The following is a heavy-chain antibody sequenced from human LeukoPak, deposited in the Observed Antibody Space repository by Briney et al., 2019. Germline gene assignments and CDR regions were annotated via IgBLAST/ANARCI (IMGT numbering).Heavy chain of an antibody. D-gene: IGHD3-22*01. CDR3: ASGSYYDSSGYLSI. Sequence: PSETLSLTCTVSGGSISSYYWSWIRQPAGKGLEWIGRIYTSGSTNYNPSLKSRVTMSVDTSKSQFSLKLSSVTAADTAVYYCASGSYYDSSGYLSIWGQGTLVTVSS. V-gene: IGHV4-4*07. CDR2: IYTSGST. CDR1: GGSISSYY. J-gene: IGHJ4*02.